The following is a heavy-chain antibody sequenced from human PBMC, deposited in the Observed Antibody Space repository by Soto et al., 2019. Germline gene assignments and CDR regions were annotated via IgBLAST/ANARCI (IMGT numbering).Heavy chain of an antibody. Sequence: SETLSLTCAVSGGSISSGGYSWSWIRQPPGKGLEWIGYIYHSGSTYYNPSLKSRVTISVDRSKNQFSLKLSSVTAADTAVYYCARGDYCGGDCSLTVFDPWGQGTLVTVSS. V-gene: IGHV4-30-2*01. CDR3: ARGDYCGGDCSLTVFDP. CDR1: GGSISSGGYS. D-gene: IGHD2-21*02. J-gene: IGHJ5*02. CDR2: IYHSGST.